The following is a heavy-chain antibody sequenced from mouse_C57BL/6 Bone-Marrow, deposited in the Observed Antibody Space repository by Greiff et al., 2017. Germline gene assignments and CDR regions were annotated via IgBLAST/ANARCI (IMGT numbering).Heavy chain of an antibody. J-gene: IGHJ4*01. V-gene: IGHV1-63*01. CDR2: IYPGGGYT. CDR3: VRRSSSYAMDY. CDR1: EYTFTNYW. Sequence: VQVVAPGAELVRPGTSVTMSCKASEYTFTNYWIGWAKQRPGHGLEWIGDIYPGGGYTNYNEKFKGKATLTADKSSSTAYMQFSSLTSKDSAIYYWVRRSSSYAMDYGGQGTSVTGSS. D-gene: IGHD3-1*01.